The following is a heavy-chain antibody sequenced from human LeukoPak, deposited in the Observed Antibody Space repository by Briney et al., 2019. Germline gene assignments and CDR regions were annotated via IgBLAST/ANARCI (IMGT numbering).Heavy chain of an antibody. CDR1: GFTFDDYA. V-gene: IGHV3-9*03. J-gene: IGHJ3*02. D-gene: IGHD6-13*01. CDR2: ISWNSGSI. CDR3: AKDRGSSSWYAFDI. Sequence: PGRSLRLSCAASGFTFDDYAMHLVRQAPGKGLEWVSGISWNSGSIGYADSVKGRFNISRDNAKNSLYLQMNSLRAEDMALYYCAKDRGSSSWYAFDIWGQGTMVTVSS.